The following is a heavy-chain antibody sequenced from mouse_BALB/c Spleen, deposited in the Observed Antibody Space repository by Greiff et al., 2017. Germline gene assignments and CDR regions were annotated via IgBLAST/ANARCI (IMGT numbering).Heavy chain of an antibody. D-gene: IGHD2-14*01. V-gene: IGHV5-17*02. Sequence: EVHLVESGGGLVQPGGSRKLSCAASGFTFSSFGMHWVRQAPEKGLEWVAYISSGSSTIYYADTVKGRFTISRDNPKNTLFLQMTSLRSEDTAMYYCARLRYDWYFDVWGAGTTVTVSS. J-gene: IGHJ1*01. CDR3: ARLRYDWYFDV. CDR2: ISSGSSTI. CDR1: GFTFSSFG.